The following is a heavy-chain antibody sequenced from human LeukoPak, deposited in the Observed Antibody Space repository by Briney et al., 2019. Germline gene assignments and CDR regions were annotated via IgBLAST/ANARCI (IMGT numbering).Heavy chain of an antibody. Sequence: ASVMVSCKASGYNFRAYYIHWVRQAPGQGLEWLGYIRPMTGDTGYSQKFQGRVFITRDTSINTAYMELSSLGSDDTAVYYCARDGRGSRSSWFDPWGQGTLVIVSS. CDR2: IRPMTGDT. CDR3: ARDGRGSRSSWFDP. CDR1: GYNFRAYY. V-gene: IGHV1-2*02. J-gene: IGHJ5*02. D-gene: IGHD3-10*01.